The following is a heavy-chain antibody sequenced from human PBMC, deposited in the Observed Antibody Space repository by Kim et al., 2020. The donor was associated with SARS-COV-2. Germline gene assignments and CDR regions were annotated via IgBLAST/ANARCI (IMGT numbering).Heavy chain of an antibody. V-gene: IGHV1-2*02. CDR3: ARTASIFGVKYGMDV. Sequence: ASVKVSCKASGYTFTGYYMHWVRQAPGQGLEWMGWINPNSGGTNYAQKFQGRVTMTRDTSISTAYMELSRLRSDDTAVYYCARTASIFGVKYGMDVWGQGTTVTVSS. CDR1: GYTFTGYY. J-gene: IGHJ6*02. CDR2: INPNSGGT. D-gene: IGHD3-3*01.